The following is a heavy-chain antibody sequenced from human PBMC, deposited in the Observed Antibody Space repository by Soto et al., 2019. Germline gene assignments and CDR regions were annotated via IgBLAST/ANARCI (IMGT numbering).Heavy chain of an antibody. CDR3: ARTTAVPNTLRSRYFFDY. Sequence: SETLSLTCSVSGGSVSNKTYYWSWIRQPPGKRLEWIGYVYYCGTTNYNPSLKSRVTISVDLSKNQFSLRLSSVTTADTALYYCARTTAVPNTLRSRYFFDYWGQGTLVTVS. V-gene: IGHV4-61*01. D-gene: IGHD4-17*01. J-gene: IGHJ4*02. CDR2: VYYCGTT. CDR1: GGSVSNKTYY.